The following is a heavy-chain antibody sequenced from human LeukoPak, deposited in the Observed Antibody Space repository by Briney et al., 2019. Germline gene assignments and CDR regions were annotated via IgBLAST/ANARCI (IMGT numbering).Heavy chain of an antibody. Sequence: GGSLRLSCAVSGFAFSSYWMHWVRQAPGKGLVWVSRIDRDGSRINYADSVKGRFTISRDNGKNTLFLQMNSLRAEDAAVYYCVRGNDYGGPHYWGQGTLVTVSS. D-gene: IGHD4-23*01. J-gene: IGHJ4*02. V-gene: IGHV3-74*01. CDR1: GFAFSSYW. CDR3: VRGNDYGGPHY. CDR2: IDRDGSRI.